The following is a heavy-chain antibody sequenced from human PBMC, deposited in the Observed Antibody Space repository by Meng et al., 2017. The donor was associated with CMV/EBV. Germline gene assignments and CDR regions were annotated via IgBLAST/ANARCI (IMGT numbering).Heavy chain of an antibody. V-gene: IGHV1-18*01. CDR3: ARDPLFGGGGRFDL. J-gene: IGHJ2*01. CDR1: GYTFTCYG. CDR2: ISAYNGNT. D-gene: IGHD3-10*01. Sequence: QVRLWQSEAKVRKPGASVQVSCKASGYTFTCYGISWVRQAPGQGLEWMGWISAYNGNTNYAQKLQGRVTMTTDTSTSTAYMELRSLRSDDTAVYYCARDPLFGGGGRFDLWGRGTLVTVSS.